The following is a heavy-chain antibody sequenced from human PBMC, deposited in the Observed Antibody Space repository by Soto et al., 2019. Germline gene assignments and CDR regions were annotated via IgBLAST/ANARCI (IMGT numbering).Heavy chain of an antibody. CDR3: ARVLVVGLRLIGYYGMDV. V-gene: IGHV1-69*13. CDR1: GGTFSSYA. CDR2: IIPIFGTA. D-gene: IGHD5-12*01. J-gene: IGHJ6*02. Sequence: SVKVSCKASGGTFSSYAISWVRQAPGQGLEWMGGIIPIFGTANYAQKFQGRVTITADESTSTAYMELSSLRSEDTAVYYCARVLVVGLRLIGYYGMDVWGQGTTVTVPS.